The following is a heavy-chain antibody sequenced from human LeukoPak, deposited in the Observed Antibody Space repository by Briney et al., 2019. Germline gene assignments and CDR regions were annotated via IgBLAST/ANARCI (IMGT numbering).Heavy chain of an antibody. CDR1: GFTFSSYA. J-gene: IGHJ3*02. CDR3: ARLPRLRYFDWLLKSDAFDI. D-gene: IGHD3-9*01. V-gene: IGHV3-30*04. CDR2: ISYDGSNK. Sequence: PGGSLRLSCAASGFTFSSYAMHWVRQAPGKGLEWVAVISYDGSNKYYADSVQGRFTISRDNSKNTLYLQMNSLRAEDTAVYYCARLPRLRYFDWLLKSDAFDIWGQGTMVTVSS.